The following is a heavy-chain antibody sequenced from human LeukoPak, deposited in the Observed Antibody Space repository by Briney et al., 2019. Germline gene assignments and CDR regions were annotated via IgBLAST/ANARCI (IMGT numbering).Heavy chain of an antibody. Sequence: PSETLSLTCAVSGYSISSGYYWGWIRQPPGKGLEWIGSIYHSGSTYYNPSLKSRVTISVDTSKNQFSLKLSSVTAADTAVYYCARQGHCSSTSCPQGWFDPWGQGTLVTVSS. CDR1: GYSISSGYY. J-gene: IGHJ5*02. V-gene: IGHV4-38-2*01. D-gene: IGHD2-2*01. CDR2: IYHSGST. CDR3: ARQGHCSSTSCPQGWFDP.